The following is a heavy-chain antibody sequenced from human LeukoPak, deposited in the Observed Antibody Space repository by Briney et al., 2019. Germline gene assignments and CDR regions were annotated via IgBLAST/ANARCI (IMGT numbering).Heavy chain of an antibody. Sequence: SETLSLTCTVSGGSISSSSYFWAWIRQPPGKGLEWIGSIPYSGSTYYNPSLKSRVTISADTSKNQFSLTLSSVTAADTAAYYCARQGIVGSDYWGQGTLVTVSS. D-gene: IGHD3-16*02. V-gene: IGHV4-39*01. CDR3: ARQGIVGSDY. CDR1: GGSISSSSYF. J-gene: IGHJ4*02. CDR2: IPYSGST.